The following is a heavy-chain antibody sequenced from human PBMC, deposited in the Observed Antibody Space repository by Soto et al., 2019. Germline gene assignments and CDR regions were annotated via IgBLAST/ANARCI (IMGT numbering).Heavy chain of an antibody. V-gene: IGHV1-3*01. D-gene: IGHD2-21*02. CDR1: GYTFTSYA. Sequence: QVQLVQSGAEVKKPGASVKVSCKASGYTFTSYAMHRVRQASGQRLEWMGWINAGNGNTKYSQKFQGRVTITRDTSASTAYMELSSLRSEDTAVYYCARSIVVVTAADYWGQGTLVTVSS. CDR3: ARSIVVVTAADY. J-gene: IGHJ4*02. CDR2: INAGNGNT.